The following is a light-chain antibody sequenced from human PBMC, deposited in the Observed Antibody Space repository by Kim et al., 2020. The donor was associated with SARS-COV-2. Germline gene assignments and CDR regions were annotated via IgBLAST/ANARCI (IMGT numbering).Light chain of an antibody. CDR3: QAWDSSTAV. V-gene: IGLV3-1*01. J-gene: IGLJ1*01. CDR1: KLGDKY. CDR2: QDS. Sequence: SYELTQPPSVPVSPGQTASITCSGDKLGDKYACWYQQKPGQSPVVVIYQDSTRPSGIPERFSGSNSGNTATLTISGTQAMDEADYYCQAWDSSTAVYGTGTKVTVL.